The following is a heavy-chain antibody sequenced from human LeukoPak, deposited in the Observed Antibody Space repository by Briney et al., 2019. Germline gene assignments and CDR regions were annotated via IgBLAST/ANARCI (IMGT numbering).Heavy chain of an antibody. CDR2: INHSGST. J-gene: IGHJ4*02. D-gene: IGHD1-26*01. V-gene: IGHV4-34*01. Sequence: ASETLSLTCAVYGGPFSGYYWSWIRQPPGKGLEWIGEINHSGSTNYNPSLKSRVTISVDTSKNQFSLKLSSVTAADTAVYYCARVRSGSYYYWGQGTLVTVSS. CDR3: ARVRSGSYYY. CDR1: GGPFSGYY.